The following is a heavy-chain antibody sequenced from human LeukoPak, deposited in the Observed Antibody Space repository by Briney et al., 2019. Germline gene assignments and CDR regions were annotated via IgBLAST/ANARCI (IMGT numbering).Heavy chain of an antibody. CDR2: IYTSGST. J-gene: IGHJ5*02. V-gene: IGHV4-61*02. Sequence: SETLSLTCTVSDGSISSGSYYWSWIRQPAGKGLEWIGRIYTSGSTNYNPSLKSRVTISVVTSKNQFSLKLTSVTAADTAVYYCARWANALQFDPWGQGTLVTVSS. CDR3: ARWANALQFDP. D-gene: IGHD2-2*01. CDR1: DGSISSGSYY.